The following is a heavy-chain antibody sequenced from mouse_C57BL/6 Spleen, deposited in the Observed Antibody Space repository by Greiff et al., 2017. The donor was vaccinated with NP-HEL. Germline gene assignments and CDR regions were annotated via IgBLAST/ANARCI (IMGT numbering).Heavy chain of an antibody. CDR3: ARPGYGSSDYFDY. CDR1: GYAFTNYL. CDR2: INPGSGGT. J-gene: IGHJ2*01. Sequence: QVQLQQSGAELVRPGTSVKVSCKASGYAFTNYLIEWVKQRPGQGLEWIGVINPGSGGTNYNEKFKGKATLTADKSSSTAYMQLSSLTSEDSAVYFCARPGYGSSDYFDYWGQGTTLTVSS. V-gene: IGHV1-54*01. D-gene: IGHD1-1*01.